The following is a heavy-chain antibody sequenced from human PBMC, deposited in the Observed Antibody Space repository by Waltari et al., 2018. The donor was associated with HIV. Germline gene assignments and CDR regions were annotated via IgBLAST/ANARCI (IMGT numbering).Heavy chain of an antibody. CDR3: ARDLFCSGGTCYRYDVFNI. D-gene: IGHD2-15*01. Sequence: EVQLVESGGGLVKPGGSLRLSCEASGFSFSNYNMNWVRQAPGKGLEWVSSITFSGNYIYYADSVKGRFTISRDNAKNSLYLQMSSLRAEDTAIYYCARDLFCSGGTCYRYDVFNIWGQGTMVTVSS. J-gene: IGHJ3*02. CDR2: ITFSGNYI. CDR1: GFSFSNYN. V-gene: IGHV3-21*01.